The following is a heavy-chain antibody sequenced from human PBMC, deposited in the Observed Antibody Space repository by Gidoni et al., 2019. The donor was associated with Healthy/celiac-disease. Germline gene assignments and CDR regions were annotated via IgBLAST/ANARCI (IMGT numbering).Heavy chain of an antibody. CDR1: GFTFSSYA. V-gene: IGHV3-23*01. J-gene: IGHJ3*02. CDR3: VGYGDYRGVTDAFDI. D-gene: IGHD4-17*01. CDR2: ISGSGGST. Sequence: EVQLLESGGGLVQPGGSLRLSCAASGFTFSSYAMSWVRQAPGKGLEWVSAISGSGGSTYYADSVKGRFTISRDNSKNTLYLQMNSLRAEDTAVYYCVGYGDYRGVTDAFDIWGQGTMVTVSS.